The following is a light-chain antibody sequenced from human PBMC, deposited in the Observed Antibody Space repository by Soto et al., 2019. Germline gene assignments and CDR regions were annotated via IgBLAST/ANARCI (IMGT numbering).Light chain of an antibody. CDR1: SSNIGAGYD. V-gene: IGLV1-40*01. CDR2: GNS. CDR3: KSYDSSLSGGV. Sequence: QSVRTQPPSVSRAPGHRVTISCSCSSSNIGAGYDAHWYQQLPGTAPKLLIYGNSNRPSGVPDRFSGSKSGTSASLAITGLQAEDEADYYCKSYDSSLSGGVFGTGTKVPVL. J-gene: IGLJ1*01.